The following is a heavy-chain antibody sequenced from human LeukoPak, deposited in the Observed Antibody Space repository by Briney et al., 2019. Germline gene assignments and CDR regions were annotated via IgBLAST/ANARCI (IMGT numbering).Heavy chain of an antibody. CDR1: GDSVSSNSVT. CDR3: ARRLTQYDCFDP. CDR2: TYYRSTWYS. V-gene: IGHV6-1*01. D-gene: IGHD2-2*01. J-gene: IGHJ5*02. Sequence: SQTLSLTCAISGDSVSSNSVTWNWIRQSPSRGLEWLGRTYYRSTWYSDYAVSVRGRITVNPDTSKNQFSLHLNSVTPEDTAVYYCARRLTQYDCFDPWGQGILVTVSS.